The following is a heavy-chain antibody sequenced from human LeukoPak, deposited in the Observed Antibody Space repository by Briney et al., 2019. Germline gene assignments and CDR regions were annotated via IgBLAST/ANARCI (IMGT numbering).Heavy chain of an antibody. CDR2: INPSGGST. Sequence: ASVKVSCKASGYTFTSYYIHWVRQAPGQGLEWMGIINPSGGSTIYAQKFQGRVTITADESTSTAYMELSSLRSEDTAAYYCASNRYSSSWYFDYWGQGTLVTVSS. D-gene: IGHD6-13*01. CDR1: GYTFTSYY. V-gene: IGHV1-46*01. CDR3: ASNRYSSSWYFDY. J-gene: IGHJ4*02.